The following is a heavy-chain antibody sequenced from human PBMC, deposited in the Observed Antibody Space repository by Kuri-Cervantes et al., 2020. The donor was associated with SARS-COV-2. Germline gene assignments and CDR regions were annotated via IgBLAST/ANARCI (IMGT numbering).Heavy chain of an antibody. V-gene: IGHV4-34*01. Sequence: SETLSLTCAVYGGSFSGYYWSWIRQPPGKGLEWIGEINHSGSTNYNPSIRSRVTISLDTSQNHFSLKLNSVTAADTAVYYCARVGRTFTSSHGGIADSWGQGILVTVSS. CDR2: INHSGST. CDR3: ARVGRTFTSSHGGIADS. J-gene: IGHJ4*02. CDR1: GGSFSGYY. D-gene: IGHD2-2*01.